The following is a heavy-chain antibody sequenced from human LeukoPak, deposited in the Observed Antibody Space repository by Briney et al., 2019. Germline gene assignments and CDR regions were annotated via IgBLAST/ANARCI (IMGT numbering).Heavy chain of an antibody. Sequence: PGRSLRLSCAASGINFRSYAMHWVRQAPGKGLEWVAVISYDGSNKYYADSVKGRFNISRDNYKNTLYLQMNRLRREDTAVYYCARAVWKQLRGYFDDWGPGTLVTVSS. V-gene: IGHV3-30-3*01. J-gene: IGHJ4*02. D-gene: IGHD6-6*01. CDR1: GINFRSYA. CDR2: ISYDGSNK. CDR3: ARAVWKQLRGYFDD.